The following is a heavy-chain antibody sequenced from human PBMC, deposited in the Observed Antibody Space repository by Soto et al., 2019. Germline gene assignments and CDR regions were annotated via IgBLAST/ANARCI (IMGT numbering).Heavy chain of an antibody. Sequence: EVQLLESGGGLVQPGGSLRLSCAASGFTFSSYAMSWVRQAPGKGLEWVSAISGSGGSTYYADSVKGRFTISRDNSKNTLYLQMKRLRAEVTAVYYCAKMGPYYYDGEDAFDIWGQGTMVTVSS. CDR2: ISGSGGST. D-gene: IGHD3-22*01. V-gene: IGHV3-23*01. CDR3: AKMGPYYYDGEDAFDI. J-gene: IGHJ3*02. CDR1: GFTFSSYA.